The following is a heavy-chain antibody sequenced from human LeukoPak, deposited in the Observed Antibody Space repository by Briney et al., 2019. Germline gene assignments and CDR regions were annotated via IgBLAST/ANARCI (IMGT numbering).Heavy chain of an antibody. Sequence: AGSLRLSCAASGFTFSSYSMNWVRQAPGKGLEWVSSISSSSYIYYADSVKGRFTISRDNAKNSLYLQMNSLRAEDTAVYYCARAPSLVVPAAILPDFDYWGQGALVTVSS. V-gene: IGHV3-21*01. CDR3: ARAPSLVVPAAILPDFDY. CDR2: ISSSSYI. D-gene: IGHD2-2*02. CDR1: GFTFSSYS. J-gene: IGHJ4*02.